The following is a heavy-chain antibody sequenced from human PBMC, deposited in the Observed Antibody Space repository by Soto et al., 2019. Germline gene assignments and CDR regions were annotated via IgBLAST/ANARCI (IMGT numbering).Heavy chain of an antibody. J-gene: IGHJ5*02. CDR2: IYYSGFT. CDR1: GGSITSGGYY. CDR3: ARSVFP. Sequence: SETLSLTCTVSGGSITSGGYYWSWILQHPGKGLEWIGYIYYSGFTYYNPSLKSRVTISVDTSKNQFSLKLSSVTAADTAVYYCARSVFPWGQGTLVTVSS. V-gene: IGHV4-31*03.